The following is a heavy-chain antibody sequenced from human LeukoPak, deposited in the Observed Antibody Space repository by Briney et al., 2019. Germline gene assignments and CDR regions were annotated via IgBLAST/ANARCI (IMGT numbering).Heavy chain of an antibody. Sequence: SQTLSLTCTGSGGSISSGSYYWSWIRQPAGKGLEWIGRIYTTGSTNYNPSPKSRVTMSEDTSQNQFSLKLSYVTAADTAVYYCARVDVFGVVSADYYYYHMDVWGKGTTVTVSS. D-gene: IGHD3-3*01. CDR2: IYTTGST. V-gene: IGHV4-61*02. CDR3: ARVDVFGVVSADYYYYHMDV. CDR1: GGSISSGSYY. J-gene: IGHJ6*03.